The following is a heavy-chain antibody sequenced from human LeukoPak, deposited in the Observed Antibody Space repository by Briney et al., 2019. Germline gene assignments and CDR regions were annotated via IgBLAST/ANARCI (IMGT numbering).Heavy chain of an antibody. CDR2: IYYSGST. CDR1: GGSISSSSYY. V-gene: IGHV4-39*07. CDR3: ARDLPYGDYVLDY. D-gene: IGHD4-17*01. Sequence: PSETLSLTCTASGGSISSSSYYWGWIRQPPGKGLEWIGSIYYSGSTYYNPSLKSRVTISVDTSKNQFSLKLSSVTAADTAVYYCARDLPYGDYVLDYWGQGTLVTVSS. J-gene: IGHJ4*02.